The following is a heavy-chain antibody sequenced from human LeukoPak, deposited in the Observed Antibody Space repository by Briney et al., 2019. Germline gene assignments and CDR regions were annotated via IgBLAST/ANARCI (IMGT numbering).Heavy chain of an antibody. J-gene: IGHJ4*02. D-gene: IGHD6-19*01. CDR2: IYYSGST. CDR3: ARHWFISSGHYIDY. V-gene: IGHV4-39*01. CDR1: GGSISSSSYY. Sequence: SETLSLTCTVSGGSISSSSYYWGWIRQPPGKGLGWIGSIYYSGSTYYNPSLKSRVTISVDTSKNQFSLKLSSVTAADTAVYYCARHWFISSGHYIDYWGQGTLVTVSS.